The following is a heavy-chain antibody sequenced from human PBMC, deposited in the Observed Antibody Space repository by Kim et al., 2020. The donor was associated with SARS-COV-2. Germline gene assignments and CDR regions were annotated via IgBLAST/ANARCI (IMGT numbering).Heavy chain of an antibody. CDR2: INHSGST. CDR3: ARGTVGATAFDI. D-gene: IGHD1-26*01. Sequence: SETLSLTCAVYGGSFSGYYWSWIRQPPGKGLEWIGEINHSGSTNYNPSLKSRVTISVDTSKNQFSLKLSSVTAADTAVCYCARGTVGATAFDIWGQGTMVTVSS. CDR1: GGSFSGYY. V-gene: IGHV4-34*01. J-gene: IGHJ3*02.